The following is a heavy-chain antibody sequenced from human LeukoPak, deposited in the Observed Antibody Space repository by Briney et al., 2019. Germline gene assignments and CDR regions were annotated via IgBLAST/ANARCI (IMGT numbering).Heavy chain of an antibody. CDR3: ATSHLGVYHDSSGYYSFDY. CDR1: GYTLTELS. Sequence: EASVKVSCKVSGYTLTELSMHWVRQAPGKGLEWMGGFDPEDGETIYAQKFQGRVTMTEDTSTDTAYMELSSLRSEDTAVYYCATSHLGVYHDSSGYYSFDYWGQGTLVTVSS. V-gene: IGHV1-24*01. D-gene: IGHD3-22*01. CDR2: FDPEDGET. J-gene: IGHJ4*02.